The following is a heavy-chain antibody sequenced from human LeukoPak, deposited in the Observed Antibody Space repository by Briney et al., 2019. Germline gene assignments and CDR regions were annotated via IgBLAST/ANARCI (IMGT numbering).Heavy chain of an antibody. CDR1: GGSISSGGYY. CDR2: IYYSGST. J-gene: IGHJ4*02. V-gene: IGHV4-31*03. D-gene: IGHD3-22*01. Sequence: SETLSLTCTVSGGSISSGGYYWSWIRQHPGKGLEWIGYIYYSGSTYYTPSLKSRVTISVDTSKTQLSLQLSSVPAADPAVYYCASVRRANYYDSSGYSDYWGQGTLVTVSS. CDR3: ASVRRANYYDSSGYSDY.